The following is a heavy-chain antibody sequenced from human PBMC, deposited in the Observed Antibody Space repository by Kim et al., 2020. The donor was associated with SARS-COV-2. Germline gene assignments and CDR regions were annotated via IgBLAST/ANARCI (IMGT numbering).Heavy chain of an antibody. Sequence: DRDYVDSVKGRFTISRDNNGNSLYLQMNSLRADDTAVYYCASWSRLQNFWGQGTLVTVSS. V-gene: IGHV3-7*03. CDR3: ASWSRLQNF. J-gene: IGHJ4*02. CDR2: DR. D-gene: IGHD3-3*01.